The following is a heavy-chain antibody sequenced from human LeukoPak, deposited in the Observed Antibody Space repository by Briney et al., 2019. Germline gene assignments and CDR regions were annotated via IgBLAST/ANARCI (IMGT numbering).Heavy chain of an antibody. D-gene: IGHD3-22*01. J-gene: IGHJ1*01. Sequence: ASVKVSCKASGGTFSSYVISWVRQAPGQGLEWMGRIIPILGIVNYAQKFQGRVTITADKSTSTAYMELSSLRSEDTAVYYCARGSMSPYYYDSSGYPSAFQHWGQGTLVTVSS. CDR1: GGTFSSYV. V-gene: IGHV1-69*04. CDR2: IIPILGIV. CDR3: ARGSMSPYYYDSSGYPSAFQH.